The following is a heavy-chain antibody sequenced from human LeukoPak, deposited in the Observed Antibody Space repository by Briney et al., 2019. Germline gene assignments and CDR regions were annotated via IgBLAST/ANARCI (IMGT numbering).Heavy chain of an antibody. V-gene: IGHV3-20*04. D-gene: IGHD3-22*01. J-gene: IGHJ4*02. Sequence: PGGSLRLSCAASGFTFDDYGMSWVRQAPGKGLEWVSGINWNGGSTGYADSVKGRFTISRDNAKNTLYLQMNSLRAEDTAVYYCARGRSDYYDSSGYYNWGQGTLVTVSS. CDR1: GFTFDDYG. CDR3: ARGRSDYYDSSGYYN. CDR2: INWNGGST.